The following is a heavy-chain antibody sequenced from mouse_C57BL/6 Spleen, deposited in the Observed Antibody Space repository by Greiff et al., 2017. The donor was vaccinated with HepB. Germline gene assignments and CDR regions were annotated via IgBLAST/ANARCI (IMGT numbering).Heavy chain of an antibody. CDR1: GYTFTSYW. V-gene: IGHV1-55*01. CDR2: IYPGSGST. J-gene: IGHJ2*01. D-gene: IGHD2-1*01. CDR3: ARPSLYGNYGAPFDY. Sequence: VQLQQSGAELVKPGASVKMSCKASGYTFTSYWITWVKQRPGQGLEWIGDIYPGSGSTNYNEKFKSKATLTVDTSSSTAYMQLSSLTSEDSAVYYCARPSLYGNYGAPFDYWGQGTTLTVSS.